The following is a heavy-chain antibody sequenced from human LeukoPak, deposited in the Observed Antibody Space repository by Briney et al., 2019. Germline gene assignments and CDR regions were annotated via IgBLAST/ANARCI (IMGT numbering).Heavy chain of an antibody. J-gene: IGHJ4*02. Sequence: GRSLRLSCEASGFIFSTCAMHWVRQAPGKGLEWLAVISSDGSNKYHVDSVKGRFTISRDNSKNTLYLEMDSVRLGDTAVYYCARDDIIVGATTLDYWGQGTLVTVSS. CDR3: ARDDIIVGATTLDY. CDR1: GFIFSTCA. D-gene: IGHD1-26*01. V-gene: IGHV3-30*04. CDR2: ISSDGSNK.